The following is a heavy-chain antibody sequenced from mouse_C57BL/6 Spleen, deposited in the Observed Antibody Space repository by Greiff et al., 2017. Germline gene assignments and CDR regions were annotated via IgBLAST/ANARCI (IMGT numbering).Heavy chain of an antibody. J-gene: IGHJ4*01. CDR1: GYTFTSYW. CDR2: IDPSDSYT. Sequence: QVQLQQPGAELVMPGASVKLSCKASGYTFTSYWMHWVKQRPGQGLEWIGEIDPSDSYTNYNQKFKGKSTLTVDKSSSTDYMQLSSLTSEDSAVYYCARYSSGLYAMDYWGQGTSVTVSS. V-gene: IGHV1-69*01. CDR3: ARYSSGLYAMDY.